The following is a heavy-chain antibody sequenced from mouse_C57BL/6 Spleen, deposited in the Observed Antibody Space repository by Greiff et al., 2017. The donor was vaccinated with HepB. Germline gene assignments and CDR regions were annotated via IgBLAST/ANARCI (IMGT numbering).Heavy chain of an antibody. CDR2: ISYDGSN. V-gene: IGHV3-6*01. Sequence: EVQLQQSGPGLVKPSQSLSLTCSVTGYSITSGYYWNWIRQFPGNKLEWMGYISYDGSNNYNPSLKNRISITRDTSKNQFFLKLNSVTTEDTATYYCARDGEDWYFDVWGTGTTVTVSS. J-gene: IGHJ1*03. CDR1: GYSITSGYY. CDR3: ARDGEDWYFDV.